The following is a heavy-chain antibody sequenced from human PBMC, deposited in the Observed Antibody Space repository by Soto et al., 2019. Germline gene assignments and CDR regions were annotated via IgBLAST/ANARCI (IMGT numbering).Heavy chain of an antibody. D-gene: IGHD2-2*01. J-gene: IGHJ4*02. Sequence: QVQLQESGPGLVKPSETLSLTCTVSGGSISSYYWSWIRQPPGKGLEWIGYIYYSGSTNYNPSLKSRVTISVDTSKNQFSLKLSSVTAADTAVYYCARGTVPFDYWGQGTLVTVSS. CDR2: IYYSGST. V-gene: IGHV4-59*01. CDR3: ARGTVPFDY. CDR1: GGSISSYY.